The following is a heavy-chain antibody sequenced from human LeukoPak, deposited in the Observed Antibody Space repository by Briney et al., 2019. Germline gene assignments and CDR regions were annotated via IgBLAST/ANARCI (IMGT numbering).Heavy chain of an antibody. Sequence: PSETLSLTCAVYGGSFSGYYWSWIRQPPGKGLEWIGYIYHSGSTYYNPSLKSRVTISVDRSKNQFSLKLSSVTAADTAVYYCARGVVPAEYYFDYWGQGTLVTVSS. CDR2: IYHSGST. V-gene: IGHV4-34*01. J-gene: IGHJ4*02. CDR1: GGSFSGYY. D-gene: IGHD2-2*01. CDR3: ARGVVPAEYYFDY.